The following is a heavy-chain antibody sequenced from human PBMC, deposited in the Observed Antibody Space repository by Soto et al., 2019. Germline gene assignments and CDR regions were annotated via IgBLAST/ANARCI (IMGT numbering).Heavy chain of an antibody. V-gene: IGHV1-69*13. CDR3: ASGEMATITSDY. D-gene: IGHD5-12*01. CDR1: GGTFSSYA. J-gene: IGHJ4*02. CDR2: IIPIFGTA. Sequence: SVKVSCKASGGTFSSYAISWVRQAPGQGLEWMGGIIPIFGTANYAQKFQGRVTITADESASTAYMELSSLRSEDTAVYYCASGEMATITSDYWGQGTLVTVSS.